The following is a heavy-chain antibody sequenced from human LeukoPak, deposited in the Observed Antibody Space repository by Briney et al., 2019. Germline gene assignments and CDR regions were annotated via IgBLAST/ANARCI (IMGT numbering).Heavy chain of an antibody. CDR2: IYTSGST. CDR3: ARATVTRGLSGYYYMDV. D-gene: IGHD4-11*01. J-gene: IGHJ6*03. V-gene: IGHV4-4*07. CDR1: GGSISSYY. Sequence: TSETLSPTCTVSGGSISSYYWSWIRQPAGKGLEWIGRIYTSGSTNYNPSLKSRVTMSVDTSKNQFSLKLSSVTAADTAVYYCARATVTRGLSGYYYMDVWGKGTTVTVSS.